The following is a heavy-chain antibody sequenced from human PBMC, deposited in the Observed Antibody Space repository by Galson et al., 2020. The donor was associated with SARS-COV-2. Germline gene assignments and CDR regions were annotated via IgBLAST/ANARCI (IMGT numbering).Heavy chain of an antibody. CDR3: AKDGVVSYYYYYMDV. Sequence: QLGESLKISCAASGFTFSSYGMHWVRQAPGKGLEWVAFIRYDGSNKYYADSVKGRFTISRDNSKNTLYLQMNSLRAEDTAVYYCAKDGVVSYYYYYMDVGGKGTTVTISS. CDR2: IRYDGSNK. J-gene: IGHJ6*03. V-gene: IGHV3-30*02. D-gene: IGHD3-3*01. CDR1: GFTFSSYG.